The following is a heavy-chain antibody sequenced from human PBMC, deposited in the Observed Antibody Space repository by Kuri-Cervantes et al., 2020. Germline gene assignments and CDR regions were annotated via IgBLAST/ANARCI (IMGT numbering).Heavy chain of an antibody. D-gene: IGHD1-26*01. CDR3: ARAVGATALDY. J-gene: IGHJ4*02. V-gene: IGHV3-9*01. CDR2: ISWNSGSI. CDR1: GFTFDDYA. Sequence: SLKISCAASGFTFDDYAMHWVRQAPGKGLEWVSGISWNSGSIGYADSVKGRFTISRDNAKNTLYLQMNSLRAEDTAVYYCARAVGATALDYWGQGTLVTVSS.